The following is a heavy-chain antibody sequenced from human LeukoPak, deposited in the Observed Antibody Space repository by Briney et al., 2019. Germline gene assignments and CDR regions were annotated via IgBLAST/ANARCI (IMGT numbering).Heavy chain of an antibody. D-gene: IGHD3-22*01. J-gene: IGHJ4*02. V-gene: IGHV3-15*01. CDR2: IKSKTDGGTV. CDR1: GFTLSNAW. CDR3: TTDPWFPFDS. Sequence: GGSLRLSCAAAGFTSGFTLSNAWMSWVSQAPGKELEWVGRIKSKTDGGTVDYAATVKGRFTMSRDDSKDTLYLQMNSLKTEDTAMYYCTTDPWFPFDSWGQGTLVTVSS.